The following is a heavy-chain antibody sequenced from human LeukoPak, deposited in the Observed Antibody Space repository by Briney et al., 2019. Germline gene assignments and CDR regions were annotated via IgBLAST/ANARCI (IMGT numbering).Heavy chain of an antibody. CDR2: INPNSGGT. J-gene: IGHJ4*02. D-gene: IGHD5-24*01. V-gene: IGHV1-2*02. Sequence: ASVKVSCKASGYTFTGYYMHWVRQAPGQGLEWMGWINPNSGGTNYAQNFQGRVTMTRDTSISTAYMELSRLRSDDTAVYYCAKSSVLARTVGWLQLATDYWGQGTLVTVSS. CDR1: GYTFTGYY. CDR3: AKSSVLARTVGWLQLATDY.